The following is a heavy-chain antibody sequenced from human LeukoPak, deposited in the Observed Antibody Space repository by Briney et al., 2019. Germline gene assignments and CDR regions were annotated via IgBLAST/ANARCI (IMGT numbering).Heavy chain of an antibody. CDR2: SRNKDHRHST. Sequence: GGSLRLSCAVSGFTFSDHYMDWVRQAPGKGLEWVARSRNKDHRHSTEYATSVKGRFIISRDDSRNSLDLQMNSLNSDDTALYHCVRGYRGFDHWGQGTMVTVSS. CDR1: GFTFSDHY. J-gene: IGHJ4*02. D-gene: IGHD3-10*01. CDR3: VRGYRGFDH. V-gene: IGHV3-72*01.